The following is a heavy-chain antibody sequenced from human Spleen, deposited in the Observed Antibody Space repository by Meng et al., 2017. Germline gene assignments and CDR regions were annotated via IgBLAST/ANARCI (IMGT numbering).Heavy chain of an antibody. CDR3: ARVFDY. CDR1: GDSIRTDKW. J-gene: IGHJ4*02. V-gene: IGHV4-4*02. CDR2: VYHSGDT. Sequence: QVQLQESGPGLVKPSGTLSLTCAVSGDSIRTDKWWSWVRQPPGKGLEWIGEVYHSGDTNYNPSLKSRVTISGDTSKNQFSLKVTSVTAADTAVYYCARVFDYWGQGTLVTVSS.